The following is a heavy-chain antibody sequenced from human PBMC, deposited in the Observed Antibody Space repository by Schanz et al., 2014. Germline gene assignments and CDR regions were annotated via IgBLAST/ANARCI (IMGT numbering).Heavy chain of an antibody. CDR3: VKEDRNHRSDYVY. CDR1: GFTFSSYS. D-gene: IGHD3-10*01. V-gene: IGHV3-30*02. CDR2: IRFDGSSE. J-gene: IGHJ4*02. Sequence: QVQLVESGGGVVQPGGSLRLSCAASGFTFSSYSMNWVGKDPGKGLDWVAFIRFDGSSEYYADSVRGRFTISRDDSKNTLYLQMNSLRPEDTAVYYCVKEDRNHRSDYVYWGRGTLVTVSS.